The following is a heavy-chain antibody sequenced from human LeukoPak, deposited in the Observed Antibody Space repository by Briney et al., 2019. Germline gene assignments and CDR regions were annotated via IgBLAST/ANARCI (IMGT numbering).Heavy chain of an antibody. D-gene: IGHD1-26*01. Sequence: GGSLRLSCVASGFDFNTYEMTWVRQAPGKGLEWVSYIGGTGETIYYADSVRGRFTVSRDNAKNSVYLQMNSLRAEDTAVYYCARDAPYLVGATYFDYWGQGTLVTVSS. CDR1: GFDFNTYE. V-gene: IGHV3-48*03. CDR3: ARDAPYLVGATYFDY. CDR2: IGGTGETI. J-gene: IGHJ4*02.